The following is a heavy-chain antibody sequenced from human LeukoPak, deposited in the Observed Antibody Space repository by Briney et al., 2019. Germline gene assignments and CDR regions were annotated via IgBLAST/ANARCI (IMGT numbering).Heavy chain of an antibody. J-gene: IGHJ5*02. D-gene: IGHD1-20*01. Sequence: ASVKVSCKASGYTFTGYYIHWVRQAPGQGLEWMGWINPNSGGTNYAQKFQGRVTMTRDTSISTAYMELSRLRSDDTAVYYCARNGGWNNWNPNWFDPWGQGTQVTVSS. CDR1: GYTFTGYY. CDR3: ARNGGWNNWNPNWFDP. CDR2: INPNSGGT. V-gene: IGHV1-2*02.